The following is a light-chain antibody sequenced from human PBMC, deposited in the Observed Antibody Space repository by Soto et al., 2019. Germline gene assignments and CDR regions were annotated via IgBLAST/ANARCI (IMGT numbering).Light chain of an antibody. CDR3: SSYTSSGSVL. V-gene: IGLV2-14*01. CDR2: EVS. J-gene: IGLJ2*01. Sequence: QSALTQPASVSGSPGQSITISCTGTINDVGAYKYVTWYRQHPDKAPQVVIFEVSNRPSGVSNRFSGSKSDNTASLTISGLQAEDEADYYCSSYTSSGSVLFGGGTQLTVL. CDR1: INDVGAYKY.